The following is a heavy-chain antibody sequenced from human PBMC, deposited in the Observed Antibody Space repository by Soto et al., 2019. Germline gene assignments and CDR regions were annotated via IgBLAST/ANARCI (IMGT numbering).Heavy chain of an antibody. V-gene: IGHV3-30*18. J-gene: IGHJ6*02. CDR2: TSYDGFNK. Sequence: PGGSLILSCAASGFSFSKYGMHWVRQAPGKGLEWVAVTSYDGFNKYYADSVKGRFTFSRDNSKNTLYLQMNSLRAEDTAVYYCAKVVVVAAIYYYYGMDVWGQGTTVTVSS. CDR1: GFSFSKYG. D-gene: IGHD2-15*01. CDR3: AKVVVVAAIYYYYGMDV.